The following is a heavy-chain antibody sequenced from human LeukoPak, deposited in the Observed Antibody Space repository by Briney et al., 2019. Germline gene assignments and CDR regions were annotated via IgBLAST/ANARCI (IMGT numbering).Heavy chain of an antibody. Sequence: PSETLSLTCTVSGGSISSYYWSWIRQPPGKGLEWIGYIYYSGSTNYNPSLKSRVTISVDTSKNQFSLKLSSVTAADTAVYYCARTYYDILTGYFHYGMDVWGQGTTVTVSS. V-gene: IGHV4-59*08. D-gene: IGHD3-9*01. CDR1: GGSISSYY. CDR2: IYYSGST. J-gene: IGHJ6*02. CDR3: ARTYYDILTGYFHYGMDV.